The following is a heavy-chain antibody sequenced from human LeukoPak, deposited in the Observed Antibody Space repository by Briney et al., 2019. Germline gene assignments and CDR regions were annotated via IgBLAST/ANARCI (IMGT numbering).Heavy chain of an antibody. Sequence: GSLRLSCAASGFTFSSYEMNWVRQAPGKGLEWVSYISSSGSTIYYADSVKGRFTISRDNAKNSLYLQMNSLRAEDTAVYYCARRLRRNYFDYWGQGTLVTVSS. D-gene: IGHD4-17*01. CDR2: ISSSGSTI. CDR3: ARRLRRNYFDY. J-gene: IGHJ4*02. V-gene: IGHV3-48*03. CDR1: GFTFSSYE.